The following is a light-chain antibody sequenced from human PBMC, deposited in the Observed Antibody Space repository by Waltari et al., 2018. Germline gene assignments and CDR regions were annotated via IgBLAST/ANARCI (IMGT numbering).Light chain of an antibody. CDR2: GAS. CDR1: RSVNNY. V-gene: IGKV3-15*01. Sequence: EIVMTQSPGIVSVSPGERVTLPCRVSRSVNNYLAWYQQKPGQAPRLLIYGASTRATDIPARFSGSGSGTEFTLTISSLQSEDFALYFCQQYHSWSPLTFGGGTKVEIK. CDR3: QQYHSWSPLT. J-gene: IGKJ4*01.